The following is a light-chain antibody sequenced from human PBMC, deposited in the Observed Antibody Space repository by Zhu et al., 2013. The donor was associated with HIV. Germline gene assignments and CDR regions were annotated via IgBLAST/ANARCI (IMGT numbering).Light chain of an antibody. CDR1: QSISSW. V-gene: IGKV1-5*01. Sequence: DIQMTQSPSTLSASVGDRVTITCRASQSISSWLAWYQQKPGKAPKLLIYDASSLESGVPSRFSGSGSGTGFTLTISSLQAEDVATYYCQKYNSAPLTFGPGTKVDIK. J-gene: IGKJ3*01. CDR3: QKYNSAPLT. CDR2: DAS.